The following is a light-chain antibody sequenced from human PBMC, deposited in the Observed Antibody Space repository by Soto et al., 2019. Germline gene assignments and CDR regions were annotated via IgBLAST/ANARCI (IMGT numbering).Light chain of an antibody. CDR1: SGDIKTYHF. V-gene: IGLV2-14*03. Sequence: QSVLTQPASVSGSPGQSITISCSGASGDIKTYHFVSWYQQHPGKAPKLMIYDDNYRPWGVSDRFSGSHSGNTASLTISGLQAVDEADYYCSSYMTSNCVVVFGGGTQLTVL. J-gene: IGLJ3*02. CDR2: DDN. CDR3: SSYMTSNCVVV.